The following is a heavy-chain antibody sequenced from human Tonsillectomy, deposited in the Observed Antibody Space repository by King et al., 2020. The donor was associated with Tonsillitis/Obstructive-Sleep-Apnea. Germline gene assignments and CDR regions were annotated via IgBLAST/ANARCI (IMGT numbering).Heavy chain of an antibody. D-gene: IGHD3-3*01. CDR1: GYTLTELS. CDR2: VDPEEGET. V-gene: IGHV1-24*01. Sequence: GQLVQSGAEVKKPGASVKVSCKVSGYTLTELSMHWVRPAPGKGLEGMGGVDPEEGETIYAQKFQGRMTMTEDTSTDTAYRELSSLRSEDTAVYYCACRYYDFWSGYPYYYYYYMDVWGKGTTVTVSS. J-gene: IGHJ6*03. CDR3: ACRYYDFWSGYPYYYYYYMDV.